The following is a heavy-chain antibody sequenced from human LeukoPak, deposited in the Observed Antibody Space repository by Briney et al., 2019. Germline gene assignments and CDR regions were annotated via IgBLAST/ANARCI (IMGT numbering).Heavy chain of an antibody. CDR1: GGSFSGYY. J-gene: IGHJ4*02. CDR3: ARPNYYDSSGPLGY. Sequence: SETLSLTCAVYGGSFSGYYWSWIRQPPGKGLEWIGKINHSGSTNYNPSLKSRVTISVDTSKNQFSLKLSSVTAADTAVYYCARPNYYDSSGPLGYWGQGTLVTVSS. CDR2: INHSGST. V-gene: IGHV4-34*01. D-gene: IGHD3-22*01.